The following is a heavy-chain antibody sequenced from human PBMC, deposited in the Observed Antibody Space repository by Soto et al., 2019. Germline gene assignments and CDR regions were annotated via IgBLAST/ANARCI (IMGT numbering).Heavy chain of an antibody. D-gene: IGHD2-15*01. Sequence: PSETLSLTCTVSGGSISSYYWSWIRQPPGKGLEWIGYIYYSGSTNYNPSLKSRVTISVDTSKNQFSLKLSSVTAADTAVYYCARDLRDYCSGGSCYSGYNWFDPWGQGTLVTVSS. V-gene: IGHV4-59*01. CDR2: IYYSGST. CDR3: ARDLRDYCSGGSCYSGYNWFDP. J-gene: IGHJ5*02. CDR1: GGSISSYY.